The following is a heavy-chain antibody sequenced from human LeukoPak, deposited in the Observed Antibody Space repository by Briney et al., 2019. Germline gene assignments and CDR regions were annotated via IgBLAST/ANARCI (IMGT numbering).Heavy chain of an antibody. CDR3: ARDRGNDYFDS. CDR1: VVSLSSHC. V-gene: IGHV3-33*01. Sequence: GGCLRLSCVASVVSLSSHCMHWFRQAPCKGLEWITYIWSDGNSQFYADSMKGRFTVSRDNSKNTVYLQINSLRVEDTAVYYCARDRGNDYFDSWGQGTLVIVSS. CDR2: IWSDGNSQ. J-gene: IGHJ4*02.